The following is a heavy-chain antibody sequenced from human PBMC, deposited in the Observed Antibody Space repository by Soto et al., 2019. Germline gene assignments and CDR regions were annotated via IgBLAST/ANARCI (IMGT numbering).Heavy chain of an antibody. CDR3: AREAGFDSSGYYSHDAFDI. V-gene: IGHV4-31*03. D-gene: IGHD3-22*01. Sequence: PSETLSLTCTVSGGSISSGGYYWSWIRQHPGKGLEWIGYIYYSGSTYYNPSLKSRVTISVDTSKNQFSLKLSSVTAADTAVYYCAREAGFDSSGYYSHDAFDIWGQGTMVTVSS. J-gene: IGHJ3*02. CDR2: IYYSGST. CDR1: GGSISSGGYY.